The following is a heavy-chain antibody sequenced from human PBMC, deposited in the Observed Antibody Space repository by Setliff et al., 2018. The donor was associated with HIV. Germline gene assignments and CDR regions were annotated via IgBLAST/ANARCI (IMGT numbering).Heavy chain of an antibody. J-gene: IGHJ6*03. V-gene: IGHV4-34*01. Sequence: PSETLSLTCAFYGGSLNGFYWGWIRQSPGKGLEWIGEINHRGSTNYNPSLKSRVTIRVDMSKNQFSLEVTAVTAADTAVYYRVRGWDDKVSTISAPYYYYMDVWGKGTTVTVSS. CDR3: VRGWDDKVSTISAPYYYYMDV. CDR1: GGSLNGFY. CDR2: INHRGST. D-gene: IGHD5-12*01.